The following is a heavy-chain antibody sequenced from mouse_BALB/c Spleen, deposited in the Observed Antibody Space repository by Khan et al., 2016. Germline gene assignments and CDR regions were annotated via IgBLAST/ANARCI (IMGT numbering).Heavy chain of an antibody. J-gene: IGHJ4*01. D-gene: IGHD2-14*01. Sequence: VQLQQPGPELVKPGASVKMSCKTSGYPFTNYILHWVKQKPGQGLEWIGYINPHNDGIKYNEKFKGKATLTSDKSSSTAYMDLSSLTSEDSAVYYCCRDYRYDWDVMDYWGQGTSVTVSS. CDR2: INPHNDGI. CDR3: CRDYRYDWDVMDY. V-gene: IGHV1S136*01. CDR1: GYPFTNYI.